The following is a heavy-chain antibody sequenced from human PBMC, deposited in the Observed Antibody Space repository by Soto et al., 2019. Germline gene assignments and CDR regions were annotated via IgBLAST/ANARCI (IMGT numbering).Heavy chain of an antibody. CDR3: ARDSAIYDSSGYYYDY. V-gene: IGHV1-46*01. J-gene: IGHJ4*02. D-gene: IGHD3-22*01. CDR1: GYTFTSYY. CDR2: INPSGGST. Sequence: APVEVCCKASGYTFTSYYMHWVRHAPGQGLEWMGIINPSGGSTSYAQKFQGRVTMTRDTSTSTVYMELSSLRSEDTAVYYCARDSAIYDSSGYYYDYWGQGTLVTVSS.